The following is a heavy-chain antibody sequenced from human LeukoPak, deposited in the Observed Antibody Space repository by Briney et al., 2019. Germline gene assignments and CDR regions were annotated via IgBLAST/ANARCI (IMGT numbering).Heavy chain of an antibody. CDR3: ARGLLRGGGPTFDT. J-gene: IGHJ4*02. Sequence: PSETLSLTCTLSGGSISTYQWAWIRQPPGKRLQWIGYIYHGGTTNYTPSLKSRTTISVDMSQNQFSLRLTSVTAADTAVYYCARGLLRGGGPTFDTWGQGTLVAVAS. D-gene: IGHD2-15*01. CDR1: GGSISTYQ. CDR2: IYHGGTT. V-gene: IGHV4-59*01.